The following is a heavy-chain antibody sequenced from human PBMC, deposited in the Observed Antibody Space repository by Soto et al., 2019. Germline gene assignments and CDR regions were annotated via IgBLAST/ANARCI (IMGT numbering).Heavy chain of an antibody. CDR2: IIPIFGTP. CDR1: GGTFSSYA. CDR3: ASSRKDYYYYGMDV. J-gene: IGHJ6*02. V-gene: IGHV1-69*12. Sequence: QVQLVQSGAEVKKPGSSVKVSCKASGGTFSSYAISWVRQAPGQGLEWMGGIIPIFGTPNYAQKFQGRVTITANESTSTAYMALSSLRSEDTAAYYCASSRKDYYYYGMDVRGQGTTVTVSS. D-gene: IGHD6-13*01.